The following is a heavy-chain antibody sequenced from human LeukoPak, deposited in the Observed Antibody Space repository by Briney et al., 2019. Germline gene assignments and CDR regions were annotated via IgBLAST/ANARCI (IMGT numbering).Heavy chain of an antibody. CDR2: ISTNNGNT. CDR3: ARGVTTSFDH. V-gene: IGHV1-18*01. CDR1: GYTFTTYG. J-gene: IGHJ4*02. Sequence: ASVKVSCKTFGYTFTTYGISWVRQAPGQGLEWMGWISTNNGNTNYVQNLQGRVTTTTDTSTSTAYMELRSLRSDDTAVYYCARGVTTSFDHWGQGTLVTVSS. D-gene: IGHD4-17*01.